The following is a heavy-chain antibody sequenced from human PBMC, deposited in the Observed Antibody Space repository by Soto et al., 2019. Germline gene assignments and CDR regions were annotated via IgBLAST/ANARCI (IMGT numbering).Heavy chain of an antibody. D-gene: IGHD3-3*01. Sequence: GGSLRLSCAASGFTSSSYGMHWVRQAPGKGLEWVAVISYDGSNKYYADSVKGRFTISRDNSKNTLYLQMNSLRAEDTAVYYCAKEAYYDFWSGCPYFDFWGQGTLVTVSS. CDR3: AKEAYYDFWSGCPYFDF. CDR2: ISYDGSNK. V-gene: IGHV3-30*18. J-gene: IGHJ4*02. CDR1: GFTSSSYG.